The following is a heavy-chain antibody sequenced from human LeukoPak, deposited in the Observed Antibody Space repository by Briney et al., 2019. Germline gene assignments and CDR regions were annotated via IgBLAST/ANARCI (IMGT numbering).Heavy chain of an antibody. CDR3: AKGTLSAAGTQSFDY. CDR2: ISGDGGST. D-gene: IGHD6-13*01. Sequence: GRSLRLSCAASGFTFDDYAIHWVRQAPGKGLEWVSLISGDGGSTYYAASVEGRFTISRDNSKNSLYLLMNSLRTEDTALYYCAKGTLSAAGTQSFDYWGQGTLVTVSS. CDR1: GFTFDDYA. V-gene: IGHV3-43*02. J-gene: IGHJ4*02.